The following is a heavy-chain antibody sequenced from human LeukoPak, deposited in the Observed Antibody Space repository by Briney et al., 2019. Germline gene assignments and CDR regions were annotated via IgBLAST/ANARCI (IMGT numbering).Heavy chain of an antibody. Sequence: GGSLRLSCAASGFTFNSYGMHWVRQAPGQGLEWVSFISYGGSDGYYADSVKGRFTISRDNSKNMLYLQMNSLRTEDTAVYYCARSLSAYTPLAVDYWGQGTLVSVSS. D-gene: IGHD5-18*01. CDR1: GFTFNSYG. V-gene: IGHV3-30*03. CDR3: ARSLSAYTPLAVDY. CDR2: ISYGGSDG. J-gene: IGHJ4*02.